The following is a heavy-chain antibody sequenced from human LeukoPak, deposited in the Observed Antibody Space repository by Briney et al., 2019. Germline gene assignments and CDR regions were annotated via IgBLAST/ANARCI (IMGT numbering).Heavy chain of an antibody. D-gene: IGHD4-17*01. J-gene: IGHJ6*02. CDR1: GGTFSSYA. CDR3: ARADDPPDSDYGEYYYYGMDV. V-gene: IGHV1-69*04. Sequence: SVKVSCKASGGTFSSYAISWVRQAPGQGLEWMGRIIPILGIANYARKFQGRVTITADKSTSTAYMELSSLRSEDTAVYYCARADDPPDSDYGEYYYYGMDVWGQGTTVTVSS. CDR2: IIPILGIA.